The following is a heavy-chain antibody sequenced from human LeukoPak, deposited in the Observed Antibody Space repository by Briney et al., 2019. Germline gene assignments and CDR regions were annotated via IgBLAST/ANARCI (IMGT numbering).Heavy chain of an antibody. J-gene: IGHJ6*03. CDR1: GFTFSSYA. CDR2: ISGSGGST. Sequence: PGGSLRLSCAASGFTFSSYAMSWVRQALGKGLEWVSAISGSGGSTYYADSVKGRFTISRDNSKNTLYLQMNSLRAEDTAVYYCARQWELSYYYMDVWGKGTTVTVSS. V-gene: IGHV3-23*01. CDR3: ARQWELSYYYMDV. D-gene: IGHD1-26*01.